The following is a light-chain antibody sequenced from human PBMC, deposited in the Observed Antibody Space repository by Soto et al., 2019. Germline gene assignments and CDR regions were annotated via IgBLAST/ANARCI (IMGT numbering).Light chain of an antibody. CDR3: QQDNDWPLT. CDR2: GAS. V-gene: IGKV3-15*01. Sequence: EIVVTQSPATLSVSPGERATLSCRASQSVSSDLAWYQQKPGQAPRVLFYGASTRATGIPARFSGSGSGTEFTLTISSLQSEDSAVYYCQQDNDWPLTFGGGTKVEIK. CDR1: QSVSSD. J-gene: IGKJ4*01.